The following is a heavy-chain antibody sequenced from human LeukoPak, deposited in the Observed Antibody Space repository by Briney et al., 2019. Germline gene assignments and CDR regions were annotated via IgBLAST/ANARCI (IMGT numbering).Heavy chain of an antibody. CDR1: GGSISSGGYY. Sequence: PSETLSLTCTVSGGSISSGGYYWSWIRQHPGKGLEWIGYIYYSGSTYYNPSLKSRVTISVDTSKNQFSLKLSSVTAADTAVYYCARGAENYRYYYYYYGMDVWGQGTTVTVSS. CDR2: IYYSGST. D-gene: IGHD1-7*01. V-gene: IGHV4-31*03. J-gene: IGHJ6*02. CDR3: ARGAENYRYYYYYYGMDV.